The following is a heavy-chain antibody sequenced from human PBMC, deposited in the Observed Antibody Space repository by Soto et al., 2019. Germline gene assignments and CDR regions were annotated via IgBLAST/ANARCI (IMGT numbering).Heavy chain of an antibody. Sequence: VESGGGLVKPGGSLRLACAGSGFTFSDYYVSWIRQAPGEGLEWISYISQSASYSNYADSVKGRFTISRDNVKNSVYLQMNSLRAEDPAVYYCAASGFDSDFWGQGTVVTVSS. CDR1: GFTFSDYY. D-gene: IGHD5-12*01. J-gene: IGHJ4*02. CDR3: AASGFDSDF. CDR2: ISQSASYS. V-gene: IGHV3-11*05.